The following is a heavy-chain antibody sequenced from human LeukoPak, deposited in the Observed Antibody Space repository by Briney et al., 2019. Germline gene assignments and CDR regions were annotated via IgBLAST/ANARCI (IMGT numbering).Heavy chain of an antibody. Sequence: GGSLRLSCTASGFALSNHWMNWVRQAPGKGLEWVANIKQDGSAKYCVDSVKGRFTISRDNTKNSLYLQMNSLRAEDTALYYCANRVIGYCFDYWGQGTLVTVSS. CDR1: GFALSNHW. CDR3: ANRVIGYCFDY. D-gene: IGHD2-15*01. J-gene: IGHJ4*02. CDR2: IKQDGSAK. V-gene: IGHV3-7*03.